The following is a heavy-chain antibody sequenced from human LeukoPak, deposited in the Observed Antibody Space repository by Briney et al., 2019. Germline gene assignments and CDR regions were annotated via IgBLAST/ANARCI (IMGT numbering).Heavy chain of an antibody. CDR2: ISSSSSYI. J-gene: IGHJ4*02. CDR3: ARARGAITSPFDY. V-gene: IGHV3-21*01. D-gene: IGHD3-16*01. Sequence: GGSLRLSCAVSGFTVSSNYMSWVRQAPGKGLEWVSSISSSSSYIYYADSVKGRFTISRDNAKNSLYLQMNSLRAEDTAVYYCARARGAITSPFDYWGQGTLVTVSS. CDR1: GFTVSSNY.